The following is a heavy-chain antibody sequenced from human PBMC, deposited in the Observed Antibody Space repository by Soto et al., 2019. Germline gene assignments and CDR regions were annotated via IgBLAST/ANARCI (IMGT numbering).Heavy chain of an antibody. Sequence: GESLKISCKGSGYSFTSYWISWVRQMPGKGLEWMGRIDPSDSYTNYSPSFQGHVTISADKSISTAYLQWSSLKASDTAMYYCARHPGYSSSWTEYFDYWGQGTLVTVSS. CDR1: GYSFTSYW. J-gene: IGHJ4*02. CDR2: IDPSDSYT. V-gene: IGHV5-10-1*01. CDR3: ARHPGYSSSWTEYFDY. D-gene: IGHD6-13*01.